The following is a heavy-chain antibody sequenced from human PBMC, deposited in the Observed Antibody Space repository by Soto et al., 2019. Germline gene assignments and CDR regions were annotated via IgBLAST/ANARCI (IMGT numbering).Heavy chain of an antibody. V-gene: IGHV3-66*01. CDR3: ASGAGSPFPLDY. J-gene: IGHJ4*02. D-gene: IGHD1-26*01. Sequence: EVQLVESGGGLVQPGGSLRLSCAASGFTVSSNYMSWVRQAPGKGLEWVSVLYSAGTTYYADSVKGRFTISRDNSKNTLYLQMNSLGAEDTAVYYCASGAGSPFPLDYRGQGTLVTVSS. CDR1: GFTVSSNY. CDR2: LYSAGTT.